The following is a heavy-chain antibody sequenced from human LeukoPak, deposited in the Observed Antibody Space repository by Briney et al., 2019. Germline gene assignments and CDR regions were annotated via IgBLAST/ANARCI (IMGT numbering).Heavy chain of an antibody. Sequence: ASVKVSCKASGYTFTGYYMHWVRQSPGQGLEWMGWINPNSGGTNYAQKFQGRVTMTRDTSISTAYMELSRLRSDDTAVYYCARTSREFIGVYFDYWGQGTLVTVS. CDR1: GYTFTGYY. CDR3: ARTSREFIGVYFDY. J-gene: IGHJ4*02. V-gene: IGHV1-2*02. CDR2: INPNSGGT. D-gene: IGHD3-10*01.